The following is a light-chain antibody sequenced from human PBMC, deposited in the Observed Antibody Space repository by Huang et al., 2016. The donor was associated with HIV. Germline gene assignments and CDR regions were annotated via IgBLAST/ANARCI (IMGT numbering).Light chain of an antibody. Sequence: DIQMTQSPSSLSASVGDRVTITYRASQSITNYLNWYQQKPGKAPKLLIDAASSLQSGVPSRFSGSGSGTDFTLTINSMQAEDFATYYCQQSHTNPFTFGPGTKLDIK. CDR1: QSITNY. J-gene: IGKJ3*01. CDR3: QQSHTNPFT. V-gene: IGKV1-39*01. CDR2: AAS.